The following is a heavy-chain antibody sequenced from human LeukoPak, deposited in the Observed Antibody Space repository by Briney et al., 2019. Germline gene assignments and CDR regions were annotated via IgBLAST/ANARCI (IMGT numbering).Heavy chain of an antibody. CDR2: IYHSGST. V-gene: IGHV4-38-2*02. D-gene: IGHD3-10*01. CDR1: GFSISNGYY. J-gene: IGHJ5*02. Sequence: SETLSLTCTVSGFSISNGYYWGWIRQPPGKGLEWIGSIYHSGSTYYNPSLKSRVTISVDTSKNQFSLKLSSVTAADTAVYYCTRGHPGVVRGTNWIDPWGQGTLVTVSS. CDR3: TRGHPGVVRGTNWIDP.